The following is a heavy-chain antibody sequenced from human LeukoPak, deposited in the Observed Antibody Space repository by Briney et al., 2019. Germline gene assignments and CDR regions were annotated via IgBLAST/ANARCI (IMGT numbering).Heavy chain of an antibody. J-gene: IGHJ3*02. D-gene: IGHD4-17*01. Sequence: SETLSLTCTDPGDSISSYDASWIRQPAGKGLEWIWHIYTSGSTNYNPSLKSRVNIPVDKSKNHFPLKLNSVTAADPAVHYCALLGGGYRDYSLSYAFAIWAQGTMVRVSP. CDR1: GDSISSYD. CDR2: IYTSGST. CDR3: ALLGGGYRDYSLSYAFAI. V-gene: IGHV4-4*07.